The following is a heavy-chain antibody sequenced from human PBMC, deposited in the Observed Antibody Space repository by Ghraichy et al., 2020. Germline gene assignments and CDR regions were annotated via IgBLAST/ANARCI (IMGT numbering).Heavy chain of an antibody. CDR1: GFTFGTYA. V-gene: IGHV3-23*01. J-gene: IGHJ3*01. CDR3: AKDLGQTGSYSTIWYDAFDV. Sequence: GGSLRLSCAASGFTFGTYAMSWVRQAPGKGLQWISTIRFNSDDTYYAESVKGRFTVSRDNSKSTLLLQMDSLRADDTAVYFCAKDLGQTGSYSTIWYDAFDVWGQGTMVSVSS. CDR2: IRFNSDDT. D-gene: IGHD6-13*01.